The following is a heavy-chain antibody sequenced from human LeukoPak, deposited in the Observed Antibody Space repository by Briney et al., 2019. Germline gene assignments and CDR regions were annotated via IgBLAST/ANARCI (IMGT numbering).Heavy chain of an antibody. CDR2: IYYSGNT. J-gene: IGHJ5*02. CDR1: GGSISSGDYY. V-gene: IGHV4-30-4*01. Sequence: PSETLSLTCTVSGGSISSGDYYWSWIRQPPGKGLEWIGYIYYSGNTYYNPSLKSRVTISVDTSKNQFSLKLSSVTAADTAVYYCARARQPGAAWGVDGFDPWGQGTLVTVSS. D-gene: IGHD3-10*01. CDR3: ARARQPGAAWGVDGFDP.